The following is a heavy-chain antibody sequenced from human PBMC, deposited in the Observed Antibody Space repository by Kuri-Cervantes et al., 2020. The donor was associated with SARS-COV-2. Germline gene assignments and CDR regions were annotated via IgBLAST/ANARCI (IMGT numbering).Heavy chain of an antibody. V-gene: IGHV3-23*01. D-gene: IGHD3-3*01. J-gene: IGHJ4*02. CDR3: AKVETASLDY. CDR1: GFTFSSYA. Sequence: RTLSLTCAASGFTFSSYAMSWVRQAPGKGLEWVSAISGSGGSTYYADSVKGRFTISRDNSKNSLYLEMNSLRPEDTAVYYCAKVETASLDYWGQGTLVTVSS. CDR2: ISGSGGST.